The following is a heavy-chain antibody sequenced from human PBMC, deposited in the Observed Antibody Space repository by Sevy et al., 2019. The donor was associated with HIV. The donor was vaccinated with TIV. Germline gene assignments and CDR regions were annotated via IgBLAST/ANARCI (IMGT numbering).Heavy chain of an antibody. J-gene: IGHJ4*02. Sequence: GGSLRLSCAASGFTFSSYAMSWVRQAPGKGLEWVSAISGSGGSTYYADSVKGRFTISRDNSKNTLYLQMNSLRAEDRAVYYYAKVPGIINRATQFDYWGQGTLLTVSS. V-gene: IGHV3-23*01. CDR1: GFTFSSYA. CDR3: AKVPGIINRATQFDY. CDR2: ISGSGGST. D-gene: IGHD5-12*01.